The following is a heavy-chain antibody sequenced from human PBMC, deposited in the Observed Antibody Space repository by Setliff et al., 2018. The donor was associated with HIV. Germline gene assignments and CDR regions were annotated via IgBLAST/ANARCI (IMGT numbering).Heavy chain of an antibody. CDR1: GFTFSSYE. Sequence: GGSLRLSCAAPGFTFSSYEMNWVRQAPGRGLEWVSYISSSGSTIYYADSVKGRFTISRDNAKNSLYLQMNTLRAEDTAVYYCAREGITGTTLHPYWGQGTLVTVS. D-gene: IGHD1-7*01. V-gene: IGHV3-48*03. CDR3: AREGITGTTLHPY. J-gene: IGHJ4*02. CDR2: ISSSGSTI.